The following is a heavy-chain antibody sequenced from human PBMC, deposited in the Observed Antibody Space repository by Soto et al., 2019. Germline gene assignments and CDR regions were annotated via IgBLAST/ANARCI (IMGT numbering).Heavy chain of an antibody. D-gene: IGHD6-13*01. J-gene: IGHJ4*02. CDR3: GRCPSSWYGYEY. V-gene: IGHV3-74*01. CDR2: IYSDGGRK. CDR1: GFTFSSSW. Sequence: EVQLVESGGGLVQPGGSLRLSCAASGFTFSSSWRHWVRQAPGKGLLWVSRIYSDGGRKNYADSVQGRFTIPRDNAKNTLYLQINRLRAEGTALYYCGRCPSSWYGYEYWGQGTLVIVSS.